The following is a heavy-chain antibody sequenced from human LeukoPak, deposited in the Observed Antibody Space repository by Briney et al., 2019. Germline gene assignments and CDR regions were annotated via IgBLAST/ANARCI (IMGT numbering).Heavy chain of an antibody. CDR2: ITNDGST. J-gene: IGHJ3*02. D-gene: IGHD1-26*01. V-gene: IGHV3-23*01. CDR1: GFTFSSYA. CDR3: AKHLSGSRAFDI. Sequence: GGSLRLSCAASGFTFSSYAMGWVRQAPGKGLEWVSTITNDGSTYYANSVKGRFTISRDNSKNTLYLQMNSLRAEDTAVYYCAKHLSGSRAFDIWGQGTMVTVSS.